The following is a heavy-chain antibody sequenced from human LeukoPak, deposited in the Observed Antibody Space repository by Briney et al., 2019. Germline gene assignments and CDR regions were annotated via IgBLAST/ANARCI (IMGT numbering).Heavy chain of an antibody. CDR1: GGTFSSYA. CDR2: IIPIFGTA. Sequence: SVKVSCKASGGTFSSYAISWVRQAPGQGLQWMGGIIPIFGTANYAQKFQGRVTITADESTSTAYMELSSLRSEDTAVYYCASGLSGYDSWNPFDYWGQGTLVTVSS. J-gene: IGHJ4*02. CDR3: ASGLSGYDSWNPFDY. V-gene: IGHV1-69*13. D-gene: IGHD5-12*01.